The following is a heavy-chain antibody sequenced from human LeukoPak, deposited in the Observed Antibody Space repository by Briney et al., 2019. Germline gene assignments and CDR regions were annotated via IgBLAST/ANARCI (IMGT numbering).Heavy chain of an antibody. CDR2: IYHSGST. V-gene: IGHV4-59*01. J-gene: IGHJ3*02. CDR3: ARADCSGGSCYSYPAAFDI. Sequence: RASETLSLTCTVSGGSISTYYWNWIRQPPGKGLEWIGYIYHSGSTNYNPSLQSRVTISVDTSKNQFSLNLNSVTAADTAVYYCARADCSGGSCYSYPAAFDIWGQGTMVTVSS. CDR1: GGSISTYY. D-gene: IGHD2-15*01.